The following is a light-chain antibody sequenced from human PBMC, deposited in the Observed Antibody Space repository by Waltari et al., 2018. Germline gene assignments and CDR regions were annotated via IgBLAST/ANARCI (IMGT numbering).Light chain of an antibody. Sequence: QSALTQPASVSGSPGQSITISFTGTSDDVGGYDYVSWYQNPPAKAPTLIISDVSGRPPGVSIRFSGSRSANTASLAISGLQAEDEAHYYCGSDTSSDTWIFGGGTKLTVL. V-gene: IGLV2-14*03. CDR1: SDDVGGYDY. J-gene: IGLJ2*01. CDR2: DVS. CDR3: GSDTSSDTWI.